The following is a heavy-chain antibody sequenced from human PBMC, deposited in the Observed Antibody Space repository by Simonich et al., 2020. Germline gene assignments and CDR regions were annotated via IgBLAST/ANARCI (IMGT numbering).Heavy chain of an antibody. CDR3: ARSLGYYYYYYGMDV. J-gene: IGHJ6*02. D-gene: IGHD1-26*01. V-gene: IGHV4-59*08. CDR1: GGSISSYY. Sequence: QVRLQESGPGLVKPSETLSLTCTVSGGSISSYYWSWIRQPPGKGLEWIGYIYYSGSTNYNTSLKSRVTISVDTSKNQFSLKLSSVTAADTAVYYCARSLGYYYYYYGMDVWGQGTTVTVSS. CDR2: IYYSGST.